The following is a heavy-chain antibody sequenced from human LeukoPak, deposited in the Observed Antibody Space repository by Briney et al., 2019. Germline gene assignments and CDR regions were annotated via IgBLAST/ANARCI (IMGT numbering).Heavy chain of an antibody. CDR1: GLTFRGYW. J-gene: IGHJ4*02. Sequence: AGGSLRLSCAVSGLTFRGYWVSWGRQAPGKGVEWVANINQDGSEKYFVDSVKGRFTISRDNAKNSLHLQMNTLRAEDTAVYYCARERDGRFFDYWGQGTLVTVSS. CDR2: INQDGSEK. D-gene: IGHD5-24*01. CDR3: ARERDGRFFDY. V-gene: IGHV3-7*01.